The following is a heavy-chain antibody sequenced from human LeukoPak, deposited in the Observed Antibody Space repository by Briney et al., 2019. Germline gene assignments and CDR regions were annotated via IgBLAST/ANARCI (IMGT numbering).Heavy chain of an antibody. Sequence: PGGSLRLSCAASGFTFSNTWKTWVRQAPGKGLEWVGRIYRNADGGTTDYAAPGKGRFTISRDDSKNTLYLQMNSLKTEDTAVYYCTTDSYCSTTTCYASSNYYYGLDAWGQGTAVTVSS. CDR3: TTDSYCSTTTCYASSNYYYGLDA. CDR1: GFTFSNTW. V-gene: IGHV3-15*05. J-gene: IGHJ6*02. CDR2: IYRNADGGTT. D-gene: IGHD2-2*01.